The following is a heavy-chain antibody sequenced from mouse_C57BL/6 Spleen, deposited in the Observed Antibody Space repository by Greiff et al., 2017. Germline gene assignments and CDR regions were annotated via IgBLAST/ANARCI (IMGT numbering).Heavy chain of an antibody. CDR1: GYTFTSYW. V-gene: IGHV1-55*01. CDR3: SNWDEGRYYFDY. Sequence: QVQLQQPGAELVKPGASVKMSCKASGYTFTSYWITWVKQRPGQGLEWIGDIYPGSGSTNYNEKFKSKATLTVDTSSSTAYMQLSSLTSEDSAVYYCSNWDEGRYYFDYWGQGTTLTVSS. CDR2: IYPGSGST. D-gene: IGHD4-1*01. J-gene: IGHJ2*01.